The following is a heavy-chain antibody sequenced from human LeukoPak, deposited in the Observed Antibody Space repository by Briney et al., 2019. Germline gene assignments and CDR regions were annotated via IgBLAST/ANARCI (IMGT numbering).Heavy chain of an antibody. Sequence: PGGSLRLSCVASGFTFSTYGMSWVRQAPGKGLEWVAAVSSTGSGTYYPDSLKGRFIISRDNSQNTVFLQMNSLRPEDTAFYFCAKDGPLLWFGPTDAGGRGMPATVSS. D-gene: IGHD3-10*01. CDR2: VSSTGSGT. CDR1: GFTFSTYG. V-gene: IGHV3-23*01. J-gene: IGHJ5*02. CDR3: AKDGPLLWFGPTDA.